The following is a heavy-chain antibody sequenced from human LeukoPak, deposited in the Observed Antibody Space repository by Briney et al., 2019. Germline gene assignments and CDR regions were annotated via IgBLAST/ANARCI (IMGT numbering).Heavy chain of an antibody. CDR3: TRDPTRRFDY. Sequence: PGGSLRLSCAASGFAFGIYSMDWVRQAPGKGLEWLSYISSSSDVIYYADSVKGRFTISRDNAKNSLYLQMNSLRAEDTAVYYCTRDPTRRFDYWGQGTLVTVSS. CDR1: GFAFGIYS. J-gene: IGHJ4*02. V-gene: IGHV3-48*01. D-gene: IGHD2-15*01. CDR2: ISSSSDVI.